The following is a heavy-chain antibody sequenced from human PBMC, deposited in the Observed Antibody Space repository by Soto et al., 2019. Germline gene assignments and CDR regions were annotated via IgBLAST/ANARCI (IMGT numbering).Heavy chain of an antibody. CDR3: ARVRGSYYSHYFDY. J-gene: IGHJ4*02. CDR1: GFTFSSYS. CDR2: ISSSSSYI. D-gene: IGHD1-26*01. Sequence: EVQLVESGGGLVKPGGSLRLSCAASGFTFSSYSMNWVRQAPGKGLEWVSSISSSSSYIYYADSVKGRFTISRDNAKNPLYLQMNSLRAEDTAVYYCARVRGSYYSHYFDYWGQGTLVTVSS. V-gene: IGHV3-21*01.